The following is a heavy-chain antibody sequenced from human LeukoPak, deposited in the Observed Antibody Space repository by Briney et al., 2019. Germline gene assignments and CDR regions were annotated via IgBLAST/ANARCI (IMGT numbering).Heavy chain of an antibody. J-gene: IGHJ4*02. Sequence: SETLSLTCTVSGGSISSSSYYWGWIRQPPGKGLEWIGSIYYSGSTYYNPSLKSRVTISVDTFKNQFSLKLSSVTAADTAVYYCARQLKASGYYYSGLDYWGQGTLVTVSS. D-gene: IGHD3-22*01. CDR3: ARQLKASGYYYSGLDY. CDR2: IYYSGST. V-gene: IGHV4-39*01. CDR1: GGSISSSSYY.